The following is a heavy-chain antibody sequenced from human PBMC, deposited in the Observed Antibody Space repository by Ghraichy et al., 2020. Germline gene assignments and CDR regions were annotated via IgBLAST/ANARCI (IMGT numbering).Heavy chain of an antibody. CDR2: ISWNGGRS. Sequence: GGSLRLSCEASGFIFDDYAMHWVRQVPGKGLEWVSLISWNGGRSYYGDSVRGRFTISRDNSKNSLYLQMDSLRIDDTALYYCVKDGGSGNSLYHYRGLDVWGQGTTVTVSS. J-gene: IGHJ6*02. CDR1: GFIFDDYA. D-gene: IGHD3-16*01. V-gene: IGHV3-43*01. CDR3: VKDGGSGNSLYHYRGLDV.